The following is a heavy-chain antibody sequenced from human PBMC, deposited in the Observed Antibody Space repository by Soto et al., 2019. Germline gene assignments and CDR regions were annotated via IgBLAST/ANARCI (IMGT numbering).Heavy chain of an antibody. D-gene: IGHD3-10*01. CDR2: ISNSGST. CDR3: ARYKVGGSGSYYNAWFDP. J-gene: IGHJ5*02. V-gene: IGHV4-30-4*01. Sequence: KPSETPSLTCSVSGDSINNDDYYWSWIRQPPGKGLEWIGYISNSGSTFHNPSLRGRLSMSIDTSKNQFSLRLTSVTAADPAVYYCARYKVGGSGSYYNAWFDPWGQGTLVTVSS. CDR1: GDSINNDDYY.